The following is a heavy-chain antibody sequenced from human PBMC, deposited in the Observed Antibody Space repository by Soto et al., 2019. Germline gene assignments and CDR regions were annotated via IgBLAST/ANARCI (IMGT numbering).Heavy chain of an antibody. D-gene: IGHD2-2*01. V-gene: IGHV1-18*01. CDR3: ARLEYCSSTSCHFFDP. CDR2: ISAYNGNT. CDR1: GYTFTSYG. Sequence: ASVKVSCKASGYTFTSYGISWVRQAPGQGLEWMGWISAYNGNTNYAQKLQGRVTMTTDTSTSTAYMELRSLRSDDTAVYYCARLEYCSSTSCHFFDPWGQGTLVTVSS. J-gene: IGHJ5*02.